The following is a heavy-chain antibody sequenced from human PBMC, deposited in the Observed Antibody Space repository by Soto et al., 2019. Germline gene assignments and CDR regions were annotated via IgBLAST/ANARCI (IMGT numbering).Heavy chain of an antibody. V-gene: IGHV4-30-2*01. J-gene: IGHJ5*02. CDR2: IYHSGST. D-gene: IGHD2-15*01. CDR3: ARVLGYCSGGSCQANWFDP. Sequence: SETLSLTCAVSGGSISSGGYSWSWIRQPPGKGLEWIGYIYHSGSTYYNPSLKSRVTISVDRSKNQFSLKLSSVTAADTAVYYCARVLGYCSGGSCQANWFDPWGQGTLVTVSS. CDR1: GGSISSGGYS.